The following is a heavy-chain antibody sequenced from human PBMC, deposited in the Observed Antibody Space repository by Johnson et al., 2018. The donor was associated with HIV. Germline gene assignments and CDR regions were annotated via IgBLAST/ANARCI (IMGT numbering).Heavy chain of an antibody. D-gene: IGHD3-10*01. V-gene: IGHV3-30*04. CDR2: ISYDGSNK. Sequence: QVQLVESGGGVVQPGRSLRLSCAASGFTFSSYAMHWVRQAPGKGLEWVAVISYDGSNKYYADSVKGRFTISRDSSKDTLYVQMNSLRGEDTAVYYCARDPEPFREYHGDAFDIWGQGTVVTVYS. J-gene: IGHJ3*02. CDR1: GFTFSSYA. CDR3: ARDPEPFREYHGDAFDI.